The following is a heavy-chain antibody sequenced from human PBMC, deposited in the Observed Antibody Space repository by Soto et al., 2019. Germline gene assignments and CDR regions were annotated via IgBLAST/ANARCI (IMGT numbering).Heavy chain of an antibody. CDR2: INAGNGNT. CDR3: AIAPGSGGMDV. CDR1: GHTFTSYA. Sequence: QVQLVQSGAEVKKPGASVKVSCKASGHTFTSYAIHWVRQAPGQRLEWMGWINAGNGNTKYSQKFHGRVTITRDTSASTAYMELSSLRYEDTAVYYCAIAPGSGGMDVWGQGTTVTVSS. J-gene: IGHJ6*02. D-gene: IGHD3-10*01. V-gene: IGHV1-3*01.